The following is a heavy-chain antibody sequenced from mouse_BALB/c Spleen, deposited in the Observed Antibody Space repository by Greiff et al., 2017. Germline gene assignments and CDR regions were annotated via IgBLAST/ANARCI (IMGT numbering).Heavy chain of an antibody. V-gene: IGHV14-3*02. Sequence: EVQVVESGAELVKPGASVKLSCTASGFNIKDTYMHWVKQRPEQGLEWIGRIDPANGNTKYDPKFQGKATITADTSSNTAYLQLSSLTSEDTAVYYCARANYRYDFDVWGAGTTVTVSS. J-gene: IGHJ1*01. CDR2: IDPANGNT. CDR1: GFNIKDTY. CDR3: ARANYRYDFDV. D-gene: IGHD2-14*01.